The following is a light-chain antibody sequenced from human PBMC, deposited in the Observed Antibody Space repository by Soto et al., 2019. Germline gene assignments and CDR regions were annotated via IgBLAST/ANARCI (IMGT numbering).Light chain of an antibody. CDR2: TAS. CDR3: QQDNSYSWT. V-gene: IGKV1-5*03. CDR1: QSISRC. Sequence: DIRMAQRPSTLAASIGHRITSTCLASQSISRCLAWYQQKPGRAPKLLIYTASNLESGVPSRFSGSGSGTGFTLPIRSLQPDDFANYHRQQDNSYSWTFGQGGQGEI. J-gene: IGKJ1*01.